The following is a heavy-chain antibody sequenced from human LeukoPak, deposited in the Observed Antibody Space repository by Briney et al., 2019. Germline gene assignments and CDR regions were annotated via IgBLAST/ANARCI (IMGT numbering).Heavy chain of an antibody. Sequence: PSGGSLRLSCAASEFTFRSYAMQWVRQAPGKGLEWVAVIWYDGSNKYYADSVKGRFTISRDNSKNTLYLQMNSLRAEDTAVYYCARDQCSGGSCYGFDPWGQGTLVTVSS. CDR1: EFTFRSYA. D-gene: IGHD2-15*01. CDR3: ARDQCSGGSCYGFDP. CDR2: IWYDGSNK. J-gene: IGHJ5*02. V-gene: IGHV3-33*08.